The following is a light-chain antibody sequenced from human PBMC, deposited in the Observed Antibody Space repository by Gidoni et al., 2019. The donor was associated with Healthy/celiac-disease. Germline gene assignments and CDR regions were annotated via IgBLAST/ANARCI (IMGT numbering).Light chain of an antibody. J-gene: IGKJ4*01. V-gene: IGKV1-33*01. CDR1: QDISNY. CDR2: DAS. Sequence: DIPMTQSPSSLSASVGDRVTITCQASQDISNYLNWYQQKPGKAPKLLIYDASNLETGVPSRFSGSGSGTDFTFTISSLQPEDIATYYCQQYDKHHTLTFGGGTKVEIK. CDR3: QQYDKHHTLT.